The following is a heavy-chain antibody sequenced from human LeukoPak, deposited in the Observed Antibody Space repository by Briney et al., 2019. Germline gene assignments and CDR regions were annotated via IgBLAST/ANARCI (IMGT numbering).Heavy chain of an antibody. D-gene: IGHD2-2*01. V-gene: IGHV1-2*06. CDR2: INPNGGDT. CDR1: GYNFPAYF. CDR3: ARVGFTTSWSNFDY. J-gene: IGHJ4*02. Sequence: ASVTVSFKAAGYNFPAYFVHWVRQAPGQGLEWMGRINPNGGDTNYAQKFQGRVTMASDTSISTAYMELSSLISDDTAVYYCARVGFTTSWSNFDYWGQGTPVTVSS.